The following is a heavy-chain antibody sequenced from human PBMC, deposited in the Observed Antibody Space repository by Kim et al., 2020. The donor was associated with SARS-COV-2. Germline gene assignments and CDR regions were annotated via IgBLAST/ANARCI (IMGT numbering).Heavy chain of an antibody. V-gene: IGHV3-15*01. J-gene: IGHJ6*02. CDR3: ATAVGAAARGYYYYGMDV. D-gene: IGHD6-13*01. Sequence: GRFTISRDDSKNTLYLQMNRLKTEDTAVYYCATAVGAAARGYYYYGMDVWGQGTTVTVSS.